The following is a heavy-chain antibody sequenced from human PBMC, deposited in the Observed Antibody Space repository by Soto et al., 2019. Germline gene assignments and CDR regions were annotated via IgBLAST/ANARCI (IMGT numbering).Heavy chain of an antibody. J-gene: IGHJ5*02. CDR2: IKQDGSEK. CDR1: GFTFSSYW. CDR3: ARFIVVVPAASRWFDP. Sequence: GGSLRLSCAASGFTFSSYWMSWVRQAPGKGLEWVANIKQDGSEKYYVDSVKGRFTISRDNAKNSLYLQMNSLRAEDTAVYYCARFIVVVPAASRWFDPWGQGTLVTVSS. D-gene: IGHD2-2*01. V-gene: IGHV3-7*01.